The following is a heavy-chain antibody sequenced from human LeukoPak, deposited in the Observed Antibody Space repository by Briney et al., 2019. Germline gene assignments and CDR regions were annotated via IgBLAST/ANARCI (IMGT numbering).Heavy chain of an antibody. V-gene: IGHV1-18*01. J-gene: IGHJ4*02. Sequence: ASVKVSCKASGYTFTSYGISWVRQAPGQGLEWMGWISDYNGNTNYAQKLQGRVTMTTDTSTSTAYMELRSLRSDDTAVYYCARARIVGATRIYYFDYWGQGTLVTVSS. CDR1: GYTFTSYG. D-gene: IGHD1-26*01. CDR3: ARARIVGATRIYYFDY. CDR2: ISDYNGNT.